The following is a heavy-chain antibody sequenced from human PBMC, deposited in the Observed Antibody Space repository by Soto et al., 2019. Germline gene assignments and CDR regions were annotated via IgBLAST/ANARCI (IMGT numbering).Heavy chain of an antibody. CDR3: ASYPDNYYDSSGYHY. CDR2: ISSSGSTI. J-gene: IGHJ4*02. CDR1: GFTFSSYE. Sequence: EVQLVESGGGLVQPGGSLRLSCAASGFTFSSYEMNWVRQAPGKGLEWVSYISSSGSTIYYADSVKGRFTISRDNAKKSLYLQMNSLRAEDTAVYYCASYPDNYYDSSGYHYWGQGTLVTVSS. V-gene: IGHV3-48*03. D-gene: IGHD3-22*01.